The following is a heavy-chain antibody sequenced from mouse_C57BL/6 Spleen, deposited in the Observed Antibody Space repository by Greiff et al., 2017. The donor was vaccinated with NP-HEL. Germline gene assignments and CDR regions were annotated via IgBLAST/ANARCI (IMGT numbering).Heavy chain of an antibody. Sequence: EVQVVESGGGLVKPGGSLKLSCAASGFTFSDYGMHWVRQAPEKGLEWVAYLSSGSSTIYYADTVKGRFTISRDNAKNTLFLQMTSLRSEDTAMYYCARGVVATDAMDYWGQGTSVTVSS. CDR1: GFTFSDYG. CDR3: ARGVVATDAMDY. CDR2: LSSGSSTI. J-gene: IGHJ4*01. V-gene: IGHV5-17*01. D-gene: IGHD1-1*01.